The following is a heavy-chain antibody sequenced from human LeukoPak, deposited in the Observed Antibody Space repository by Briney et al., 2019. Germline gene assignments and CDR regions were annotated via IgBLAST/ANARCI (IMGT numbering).Heavy chain of an antibody. CDR1: GFTFSSYG. CDR3: VRRGAGTYDFDH. Sequence: GGSLRLSCAASGFTFSSYGMHWVRQAPGKGLEWVTVIWTDGSKKYYVDSVKGRCSISRDNSNNILYLQMDSLRVEDTAVYYCVRRGAGTYDFDHWGQGTLVTVST. D-gene: IGHD1-26*01. V-gene: IGHV3-33*01. J-gene: IGHJ4*02. CDR2: IWTDGSKK.